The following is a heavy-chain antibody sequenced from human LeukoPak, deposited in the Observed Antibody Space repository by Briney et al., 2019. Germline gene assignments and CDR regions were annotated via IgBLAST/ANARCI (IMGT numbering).Heavy chain of an antibody. V-gene: IGHV4-4*07. CDR3: ARDESSRDDSGGYHY. CDR2: VHFCGST. Sequence: SETLSLTCAVSSASVTSHHWAWIRQPAGKGLEWVGRVHFCGSTNYNPSLGSRVALSLDKSKNELSLTLKSVSAADTAVYFCARDESSRDDSGGYHYWGRGVLVTVSS. D-gene: IGHD3-22*01. J-gene: IGHJ4*02. CDR1: SASVTSHH.